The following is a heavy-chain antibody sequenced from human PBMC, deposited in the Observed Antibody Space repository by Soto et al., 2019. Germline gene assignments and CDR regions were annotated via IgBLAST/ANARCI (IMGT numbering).Heavy chain of an antibody. CDR2: IRFDGSNE. CDR1: GGIFHGYG. CDR3: ARDGIGGTVFRGYLDY. Sequence: QEQLVESGEGVVQPGTSLRLSCAVPGGIFHGYGMHWVRQAPGKGLEWVAIIRFDGSNEEYADSVKGRFTISRDNSKNTLYLQMNTLGAEDTAVYYCARDGIGGTVFRGYLDYWGRGTVVTVSS. V-gene: IGHV3-33*01. J-gene: IGHJ4*02. D-gene: IGHD1-7*01.